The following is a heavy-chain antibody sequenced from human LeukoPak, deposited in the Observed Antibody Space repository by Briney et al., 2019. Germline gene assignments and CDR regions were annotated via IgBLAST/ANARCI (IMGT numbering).Heavy chain of an antibody. Sequence: SETLSLTCAVSGGSISSYYWSWIRQPPGKGLEWIGFFYYSGSTNYNPSLKSRVTISVDTSKNHFSLKLSSVTAADTAVYYCARVSGDNNYFDCWGQGTLVTVSS. J-gene: IGHJ4*02. CDR1: GGSISSYY. CDR2: FYYSGST. V-gene: IGHV4-59*01. D-gene: IGHD4-17*01. CDR3: ARVSGDNNYFDC.